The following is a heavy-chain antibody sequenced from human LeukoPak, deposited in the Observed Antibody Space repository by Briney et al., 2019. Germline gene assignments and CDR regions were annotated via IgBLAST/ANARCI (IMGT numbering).Heavy chain of an antibody. J-gene: IGHJ4*02. CDR2: IIPIFGTA. Sequence: ASVKVSCKASGGTFSSYAISWVRQAPGQGLEWMGGIIPIFGTANYAQKFQGRVMIAADKSTSTAYMELSSLRSEDTAVYYCAITIMVRGVIGGSDYWGQGTLVTVSS. CDR3: AITIMVRGVIGGSDY. CDR1: GGTFSSYA. D-gene: IGHD3-10*01. V-gene: IGHV1-69*06.